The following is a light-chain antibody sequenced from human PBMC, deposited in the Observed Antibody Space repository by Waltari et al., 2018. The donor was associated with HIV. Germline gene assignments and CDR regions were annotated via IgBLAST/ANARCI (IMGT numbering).Light chain of an antibody. J-gene: IGKJ1*01. CDR2: GTS. Sequence: EILMTQSPATLSVSPGERATLPCRASQSVNSHLALYQQKPGQTPRLLIYGTSTRATDIPARFRGSGSATDFTLTNSILQSEDFAFYYCHPYQNWRGTFGQGTKVEIK. CDR1: QSVNSH. CDR3: HPYQNWRGT. V-gene: IGKV3-15*01.